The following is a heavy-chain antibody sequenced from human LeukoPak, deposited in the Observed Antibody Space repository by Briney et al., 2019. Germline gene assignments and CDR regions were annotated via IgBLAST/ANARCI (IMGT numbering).Heavy chain of an antibody. CDR3: WRDSPYDTSI. J-gene: IGHJ4*02. CDR2: ITNTPNYI. Sequence: PGGSLSLSCAASGFILNTYTITWVRQAPGKGLEWVSSITNTPNYIYYADSVKGRFTISRDNANNSLYLQMDSLRAEGTAVYYCWRDSPYDTSIWGQGTLVTVSS. V-gene: IGHV3-21*01. D-gene: IGHD3-16*01. CDR1: GFILNTYT.